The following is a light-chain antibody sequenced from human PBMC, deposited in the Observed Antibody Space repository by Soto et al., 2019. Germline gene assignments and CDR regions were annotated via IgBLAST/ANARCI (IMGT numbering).Light chain of an antibody. V-gene: IGKV3-11*01. Sequence: ELALTQSRATLSLSPGGRATLSYLASRIVSSSLAWYQQKPGQAPRLLIYDASNRATGIPARFSGSGSGTDFTLTISSLEPEDFAVYYCQQRSNWPLTFGGGTKVDIK. J-gene: IGKJ4*01. CDR3: QQRSNWPLT. CDR2: DAS. CDR1: RIVSSS.